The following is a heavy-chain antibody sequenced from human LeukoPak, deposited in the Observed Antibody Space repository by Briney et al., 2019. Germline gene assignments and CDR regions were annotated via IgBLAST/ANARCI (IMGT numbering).Heavy chain of an antibody. CDR3: GGGTSISYSSSWYVVYYGMDV. Sequence: SDTLSLTCAVYGGSFSGYYWSCIRQPPGKGREWIGEINHSGSTNYNPSLKSRVPISVDTSKNHFSLKLSSVTAADTAVLYCGGGTSISYSSSWYVVYYGMDVWGQGTTVTVSS. D-gene: IGHD6-13*01. CDR1: GGSFSGYY. V-gene: IGHV4-34*01. CDR2: INHSGST. J-gene: IGHJ6*02.